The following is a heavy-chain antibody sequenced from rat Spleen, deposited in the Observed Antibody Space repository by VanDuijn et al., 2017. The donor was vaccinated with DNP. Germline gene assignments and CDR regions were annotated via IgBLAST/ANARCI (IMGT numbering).Heavy chain of an antibody. D-gene: IGHD1-2*01. CDR3: AKYYSSSYWYFDF. Sequence: EVQLQESGSGLVKPSQSLSLTCSVTGYSITNNYWGWIRQFPGNKLEWMGYIDNAGSTNYNPSLKSRISITRDTSKNQFFLEVNSITTEDTATYYCAKYYSSSYWYFDFWGPGTMVTVSS. CDR1: GYSITNNY. CDR2: IDNAGST. V-gene: IGHV3-3*01. J-gene: IGHJ1*01.